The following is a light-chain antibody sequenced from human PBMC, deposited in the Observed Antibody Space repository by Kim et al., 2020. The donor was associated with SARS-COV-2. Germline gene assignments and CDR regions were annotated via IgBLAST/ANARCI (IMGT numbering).Light chain of an antibody. CDR2: DAS. J-gene: IGKJ4*01. Sequence: AIRITQSPSSLSASTGDRVTITCRASQGISTYLAWYQQKPGKGPKLLIYDASTLQGGVPSRFSGSGSGTDFSLSISDLQSEEFATYYCQQYATFPQTFGGGTKVDIK. CDR1: QGISTY. V-gene: IGKV1-8*01. CDR3: QQYATFPQT.